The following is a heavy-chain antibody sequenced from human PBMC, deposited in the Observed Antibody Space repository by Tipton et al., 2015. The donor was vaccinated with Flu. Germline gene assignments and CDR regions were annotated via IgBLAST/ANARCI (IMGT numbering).Heavy chain of an antibody. D-gene: IGHD3-22*01. Sequence: TLSLTCAVSGYSISSGYYWGWIRHPPGKGLEWIGHAYYRGSRYYNPSLKSRVTISVDTSKKHLSLRLTSVTAADTAVYYCASGYYYRGDYWGQGTLVTVSS. V-gene: IGHV4-38-2*01. CDR2: AYYRGSR. J-gene: IGHJ4*02. CDR3: ASGYYYRGDY. CDR1: GYSISSGYY.